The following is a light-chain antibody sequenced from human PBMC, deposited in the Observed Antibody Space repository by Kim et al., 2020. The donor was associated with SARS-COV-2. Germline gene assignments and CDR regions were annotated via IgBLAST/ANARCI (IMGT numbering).Light chain of an antibody. J-gene: IGLJ1*01. V-gene: IGLV3-1*01. Sequence: VSPGQPASITCSGDKLGDKYACWYQQKPGQSPVLVIYQDSKRPSGIPERFSGSNSGNTATLTISETQAMDEADYYCQAWDSSTYVFGTGTKVTVL. CDR3: QAWDSSTYV. CDR1: KLGDKY. CDR2: QDS.